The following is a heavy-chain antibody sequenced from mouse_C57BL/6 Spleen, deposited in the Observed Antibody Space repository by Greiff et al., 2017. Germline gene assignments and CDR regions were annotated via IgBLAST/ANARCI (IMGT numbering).Heavy chain of an antibody. D-gene: IGHD2-3*01. V-gene: IGHV1-54*01. CDR3: ARDGGDGDGFAY. J-gene: IGHJ3*01. Sequence: QVQLQQSGAELVRPGTSVKVSCKASGYAFTNYLIEWVKQRPGQGLEWIGVINPGSGGTNYNEKFKGKATLTADKSTSTAYMQISSLPSEDAAVYVCARDGGDGDGFAYWGQGTLVTVSA. CDR2: INPGSGGT. CDR1: GYAFTNYL.